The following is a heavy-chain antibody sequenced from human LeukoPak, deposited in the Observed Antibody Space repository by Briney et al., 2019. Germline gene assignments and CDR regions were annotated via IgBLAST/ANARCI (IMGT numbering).Heavy chain of an antibody. Sequence: ASVKVSCKASGYTFTGHYMHWVRQVPGQGLEWMGWINPKNAGTNYAQKFQGRVTITRNTSISTAYMELSSLRSEDTAVYYCAREGGLVGAHFDYWGQGTLVTVSS. CDR3: AREGGLVGAHFDY. D-gene: IGHD1-26*01. V-gene: IGHV1-2*02. J-gene: IGHJ4*02. CDR1: GYTFTGHY. CDR2: INPKNAGT.